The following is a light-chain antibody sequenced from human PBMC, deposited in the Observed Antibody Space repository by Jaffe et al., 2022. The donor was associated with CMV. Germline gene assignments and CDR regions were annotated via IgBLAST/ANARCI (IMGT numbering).Light chain of an antibody. J-gene: IGLJ3*02. Sequence: SYVLTQPPSVSVSPGKTASITCEGINIGTKSVHWYQQRSGQAPVVVIFYDRDRPSGIPERFSGSNSGNTATLTISGVEAGDGADYFCQVWDSGSDHWVFGGGTKLTVL. V-gene: IGLV3-21*04. CDR1: NIGTKS. CDR2: YDR. CDR3: QVWDSGSDHWV.